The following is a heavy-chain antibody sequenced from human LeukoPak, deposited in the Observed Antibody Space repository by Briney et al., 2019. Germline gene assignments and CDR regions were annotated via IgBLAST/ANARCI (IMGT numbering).Heavy chain of an antibody. J-gene: IGHJ4*02. CDR2: INPNSGAT. D-gene: IGHD6-6*01. V-gene: IGHV1-2*02. CDR3: AREVSPWGSSFDY. CDR1: GYTFTGYY. Sequence: GASVKVSCKPSGYTFTGYYMHWVRQAPGQGLEWMGWINPNSGATTYAQKFQGRVTMTTDTSVTTAYMELSRLTSDDMAVYHCAREVSPWGSSFDYWGQGTLVTVSS.